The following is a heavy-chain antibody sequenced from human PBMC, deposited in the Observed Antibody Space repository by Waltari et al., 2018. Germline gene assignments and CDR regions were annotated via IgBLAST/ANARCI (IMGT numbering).Heavy chain of an antibody. J-gene: IGHJ4*02. CDR3: ARREHFGDSLDY. CDR1: GYTFTGYY. Sequence: QVQLVQSGAEVKKPGASVWVSCKASGYTFTGYYIHWVRQAPGQGLEWMGRINPNTGDTKFAQNFRVRVTMTRDTSISTAYMELSGLRSDDTAMYFCARREHFGDSLDYWGQGTLVAVSS. D-gene: IGHD3-16*01. CDR2: INPNTGDT. V-gene: IGHV1-2*06.